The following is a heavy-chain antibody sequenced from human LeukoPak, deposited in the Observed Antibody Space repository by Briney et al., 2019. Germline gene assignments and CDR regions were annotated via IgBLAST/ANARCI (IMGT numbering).Heavy chain of an antibody. J-gene: IGHJ4*02. CDR2: ISGSGGST. CDR3: AKSRVRGVIITTFDY. CDR1: GFTFSSYA. D-gene: IGHD3-10*01. Sequence: GGSLRLSCAASGFTFSSYAVSWVRQAPGKGLEWVSAISGSGGSTYYADSVKGRFTISRDNSKNTLYLQMNSLRAEDTAVYYCAKSRVRGVIITTFDYWGQGTLVTVSS. V-gene: IGHV3-23*01.